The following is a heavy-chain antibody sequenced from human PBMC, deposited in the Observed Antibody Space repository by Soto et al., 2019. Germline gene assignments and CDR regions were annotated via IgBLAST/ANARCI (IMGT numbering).Heavy chain of an antibody. D-gene: IGHD3-22*01. Sequence: PSETLSLTCTVSGGSISSYYWSWIRQPPGKGLEWIGYIYYSGSTNYNPSLKSRVTISVDTSKNQFSLKLSSVTAADTAVYYCARPMITPTGRGAFDIWGQGTMVTVSS. V-gene: IGHV4-59*01. CDR2: IYYSGST. J-gene: IGHJ3*02. CDR3: ARPMITPTGRGAFDI. CDR1: GGSISSYY.